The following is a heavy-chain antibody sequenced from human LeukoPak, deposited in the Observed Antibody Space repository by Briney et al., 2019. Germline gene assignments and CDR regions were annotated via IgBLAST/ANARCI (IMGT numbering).Heavy chain of an antibody. CDR1: GGSFSGYY. J-gene: IGHJ4*02. D-gene: IGHD6-13*01. Sequence: SETLSLTCAVYGGSFSGYYWSWIRQPPGKGLEWIGEINHSGSTNYNPSLKSRVTISVDTSKNQFSLKLSSVTAADTAVYYCARLGRLDQRNTSPIAAAEPGSIAFYYFDYWGQGTLVTVSS. V-gene: IGHV4-34*01. CDR3: ARLGRLDQRNTSPIAAAEPGSIAFYYFDY. CDR2: INHSGST.